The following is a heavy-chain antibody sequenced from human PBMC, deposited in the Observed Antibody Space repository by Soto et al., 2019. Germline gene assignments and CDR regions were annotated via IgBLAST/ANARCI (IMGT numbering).Heavy chain of an antibody. D-gene: IGHD3-10*01. CDR2: VSAGGDMT. J-gene: IGHJ6*02. V-gene: IGHV3-23*01. CDR1: GFTFSSYA. Sequence: DVQLLESGGHLVQPGGSLRLSCAASGFTFSSYAMSWVRQAPGKGLEWVSSVSAGGDMTYYSDSVKGRFTISRDNSNNALFLQMNSLRIEDTALYSCARGDRGGSGSPASYYDSGLDVWGQGTTVTVS. CDR3: ARGDRGGSGSPASYYDSGLDV.